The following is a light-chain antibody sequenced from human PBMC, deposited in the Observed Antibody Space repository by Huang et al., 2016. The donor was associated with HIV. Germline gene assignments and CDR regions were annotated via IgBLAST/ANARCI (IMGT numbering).Light chain of an antibody. Sequence: DIQMTQSPSSLSASVGDRVTITCRASQTINSYLHWYQQKPGKAPQLLIYAASNLQSGVPSRFSGGGSGTDFTLTISSVQPEDFATYYCQQTYSSPRTFGQGTKVDIK. V-gene: IGKV1-39*01. CDR2: AAS. CDR1: QTINSY. J-gene: IGKJ1*01. CDR3: QQTYSSPRT.